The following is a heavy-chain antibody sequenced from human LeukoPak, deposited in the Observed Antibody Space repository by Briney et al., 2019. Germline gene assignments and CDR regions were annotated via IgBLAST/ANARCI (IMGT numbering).Heavy chain of an antibody. Sequence: GASVKVSCKASGYSFTDYNTHWVRQAPGQGPEWMGWISPNSGGTNYAQKFQGRVTMTRDTSSNTAYMELSGLRSDDTAVYYCARVATGTNWACDYWGQGTLVTVSS. CDR2: ISPNSGGT. CDR1: GYSFTDYN. V-gene: IGHV1-2*02. CDR3: ARVATGTNWACDY. J-gene: IGHJ4*02. D-gene: IGHD7-27*01.